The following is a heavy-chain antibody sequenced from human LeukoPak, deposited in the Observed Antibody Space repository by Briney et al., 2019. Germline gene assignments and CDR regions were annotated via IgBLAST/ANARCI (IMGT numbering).Heavy chain of an antibody. J-gene: IGHJ6*04. Sequence: GGSLRLSCAASGFTFSSYDMHWVRQATGKGLEWVSAIGTAGDTYYADSVKGRFTISRDNSKNTLYLQMNSLRAEDTAVYYCAREGYRGSNLDVWGKGTTVTVSS. V-gene: IGHV3-13*01. CDR1: GFTFSSYD. D-gene: IGHD1-26*01. CDR2: IGTAGDT. CDR3: AREGYRGSNLDV.